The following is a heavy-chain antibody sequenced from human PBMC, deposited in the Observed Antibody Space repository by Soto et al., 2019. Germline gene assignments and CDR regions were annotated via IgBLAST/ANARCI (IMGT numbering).Heavy chain of an antibody. CDR2: IYYSGST. CDR1: GGSISSSSYY. V-gene: IGHV4-39*01. CDR3: ARGGRGTCSGGSCYSFVFDY. J-gene: IGHJ4*02. D-gene: IGHD2-15*01. Sequence: QLQLQESGPGLVKPSETLSLTCTVSGGSISSSSYYWGWIRQPPGKGLEWIGSIYYSGSTYYNPSPKIRVTISVDTSKNQFSLKLSSVTAADTAVYYCARGGRGTCSGGSCYSFVFDYWGQGTLVTVSS.